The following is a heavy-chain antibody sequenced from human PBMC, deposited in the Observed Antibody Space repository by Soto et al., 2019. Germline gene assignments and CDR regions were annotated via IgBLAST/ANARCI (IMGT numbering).Heavy chain of an antibody. J-gene: IGHJ6*02. Sequence: SETLSLTCTVSGGSISSYYWSWIRQPPGKGLEWIGYIYYSGSTNYNPSLKSRVTISVDTSKNQFSLKLSSVTAADTAVYYCERGGPAATYRFYYYYGMDVWGQGTTVTV. CDR2: IYYSGST. CDR3: ERGGPAATYRFYYYYGMDV. V-gene: IGHV4-59*01. CDR1: GGSISSYY. D-gene: IGHD2-2*01.